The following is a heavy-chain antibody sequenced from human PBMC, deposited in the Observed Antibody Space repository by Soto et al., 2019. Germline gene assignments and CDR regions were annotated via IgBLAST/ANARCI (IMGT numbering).Heavy chain of an antibody. CDR2: ISYDGSNK. Sequence: GGSLILSCAASGFTFSSYGMHWVRQAPGKGLEWVAVISYDGSNKYYADSVKGRFTISRDNSKNTLYLQMNSLRAEDTAVYYCAKVIYDFWSGYSSPFDYWGQGTLVTVSS. J-gene: IGHJ4*02. D-gene: IGHD3-3*01. CDR1: GFTFSSYG. CDR3: AKVIYDFWSGYSSPFDY. V-gene: IGHV3-30*18.